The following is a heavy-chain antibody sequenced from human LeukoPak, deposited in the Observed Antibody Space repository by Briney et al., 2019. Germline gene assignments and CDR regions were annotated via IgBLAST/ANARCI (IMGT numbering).Heavy chain of an antibody. CDR3: AKDSLRGYTYGSIEY. CDR2: IRYDGSNK. V-gene: IGHV3-30*02. Sequence: PGGSLRLSCAASGFTFSSYGMHWVRQAPGKGLERVAFIRYDGSNKYYADSVKGRFTISRDNSKNTLYLQMNSLRAEDTAVYYCAKDSLRGYTYGSIEYWGQGTLVTVSS. J-gene: IGHJ4*02. D-gene: IGHD5-18*01. CDR1: GFTFSSYG.